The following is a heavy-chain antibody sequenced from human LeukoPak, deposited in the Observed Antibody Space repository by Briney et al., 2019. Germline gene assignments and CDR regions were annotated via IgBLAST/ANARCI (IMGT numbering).Heavy chain of an antibody. Sequence: GGSLRLSCAASGFTFSDYYMSWIRQAPGKGLEWVSYISSSGSTIYYADSVKGRFTISRDNAKNSLYLQMNSLRAEDTAVYYCARVPRYYYYGSGSYYNPYYYYMDVWGKGTTVTISS. CDR2: ISSSGSTI. V-gene: IGHV3-11*01. CDR3: ARVPRYYYYGSGSYYNPYYYYMDV. D-gene: IGHD3-10*01. CDR1: GFTFSDYY. J-gene: IGHJ6*03.